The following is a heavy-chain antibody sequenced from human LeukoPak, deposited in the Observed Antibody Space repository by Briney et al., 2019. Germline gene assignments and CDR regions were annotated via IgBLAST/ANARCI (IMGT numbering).Heavy chain of an antibody. J-gene: IGHJ4*02. CDR2: ISSTGGST. V-gene: IGHV3-23*01. Sequence: PGGSLRLSCAASGFTFSSYVMSWVRQAPGKGLEWVSGISSTGGSTFYADSVKGRSAISRDNSKNMLYLQMNSLRAEDTAVYYCTRDQVPGAYRGQGILVTVSS. CDR1: GFTFSSYV. CDR3: TRDQVPGAY. D-gene: IGHD3-10*01.